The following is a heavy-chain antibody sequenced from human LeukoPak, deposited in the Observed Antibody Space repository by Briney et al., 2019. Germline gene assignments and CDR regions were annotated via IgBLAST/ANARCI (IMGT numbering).Heavy chain of an antibody. CDR3: VRLSVVSPHRYFDL. J-gene: IGHJ2*01. D-gene: IGHD4-23*01. Sequence: SETLSLTCIVSGGSLNGYHWSWIRQPPGKGLEWIAYIFYNGHTNYNPSLMSRVTISLDTPKNQFSLKMNSVTAADTAVYYCVRLSVVSPHRYFDLWGRGTLVTVSS. CDR2: IFYNGHT. CDR1: GGSLNGYH. V-gene: IGHV4-59*08.